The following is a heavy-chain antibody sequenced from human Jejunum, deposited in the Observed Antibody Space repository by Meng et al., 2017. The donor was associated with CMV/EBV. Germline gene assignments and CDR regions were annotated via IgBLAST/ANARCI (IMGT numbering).Heavy chain of an antibody. V-gene: IGHV3-66*02. CDR1: GFTVSEKY. J-gene: IGHJ3*02. CDR3: ARQYSGSYGDAFDI. Sequence: GFTVSEKYMTWVRQPPGKGLQWVSILYSGGTTSYADSVRGRFIFSRDSSKNTVFLQMNSLRPDDTAVYYCARQYSGSYGDAFDIWGQGVLVTVSS. D-gene: IGHD1-26*01. CDR2: LYSGGTT.